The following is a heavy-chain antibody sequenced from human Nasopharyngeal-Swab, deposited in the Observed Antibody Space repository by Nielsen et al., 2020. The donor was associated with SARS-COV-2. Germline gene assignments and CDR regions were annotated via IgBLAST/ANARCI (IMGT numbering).Heavy chain of an antibody. CDR3: ARARGVSVFDI. Sequence: GGSLRLSCAASGFTSSSYDMHWVRQTTGKGLEWVSAIGIAGDTYYPGSVKGRFTISRENAKKSLYLQMNSLRAGDTAVYYCARARGVSVFDIWGQGTTVTVSS. CDR2: IGIAGDT. D-gene: IGHD6-13*01. V-gene: IGHV3-13*01. J-gene: IGHJ3*02. CDR1: GFTSSSYD.